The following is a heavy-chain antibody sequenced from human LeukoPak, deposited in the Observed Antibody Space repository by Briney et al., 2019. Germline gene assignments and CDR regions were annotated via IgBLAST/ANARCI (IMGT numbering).Heavy chain of an antibody. J-gene: IGHJ5*02. CDR3: AKFQIPYFDP. V-gene: IGHV3-23*01. Sequence: PGGSLRLSCAASGFTFSSYAMTWVRQAPGKGLEWVSAISGSGGSTYYADSVKGRFTISRDNSKNTLYLQMNGLRAEDTAVYYCAKFQIPYFDPWGQGTLVTVSS. CDR1: GFTFSSYA. CDR2: ISGSGGST.